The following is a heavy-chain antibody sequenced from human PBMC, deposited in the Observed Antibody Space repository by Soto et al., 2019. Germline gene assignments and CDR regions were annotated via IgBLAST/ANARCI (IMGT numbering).Heavy chain of an antibody. Sequence: EVQLVESGGGLVQPGGSLRLSCEVSGFTVSSNYMSWVRQAPGKGLEWVSVLYPVGSTYYADSVRGRFSISRDNSKNTLCLQMISLRDEDSAVYYCARNGYMDVWGKGTTVTVSS. V-gene: IGHV3-66*01. J-gene: IGHJ6*03. CDR3: ARNGYMDV. CDR1: GFTVSSNY. CDR2: LYPVGST.